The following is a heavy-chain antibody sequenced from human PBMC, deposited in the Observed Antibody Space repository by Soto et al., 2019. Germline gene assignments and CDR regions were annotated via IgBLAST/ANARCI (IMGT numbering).Heavy chain of an antibody. D-gene: IGHD5-12*01. CDR3: ARDNGDGYNYLFDC. Sequence: SETLSLTCTVSGGSISSYYWNWIRQPPGKRLEWIGYIYYSGSGTTNSHPTLKSRVTISVDTSKNQVSLKMTSVTAADTAVYYCARDNGDGYNYLFDCWGKGTLVTSPQ. CDR1: GGSISSYY. V-gene: IGHV4-59*01. J-gene: IGHJ4*02. CDR2: IYYSGSGTT.